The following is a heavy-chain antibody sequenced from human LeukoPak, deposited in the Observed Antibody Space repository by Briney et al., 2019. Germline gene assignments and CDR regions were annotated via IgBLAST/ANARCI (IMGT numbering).Heavy chain of an antibody. CDR2: IRYDGSNK. D-gene: IGHD3-10*01. Sequence: PGGSLRLSCVASGFTFRDYAMHWVRQPPGKGLEWVAFIRYDGSNKYYADSVKGRFTISRDNSKNTLYLQMNSLRAEDTAVYYCAKVLGYYYGSGTSSIDYWGQGTLVTVSS. CDR1: GFTFRDYA. CDR3: AKVLGYYYGSGTSSIDY. J-gene: IGHJ4*02. V-gene: IGHV3-30*02.